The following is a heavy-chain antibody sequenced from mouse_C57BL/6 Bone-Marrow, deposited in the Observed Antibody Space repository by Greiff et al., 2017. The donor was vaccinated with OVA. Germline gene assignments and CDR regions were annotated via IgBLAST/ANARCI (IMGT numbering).Heavy chain of an antibody. D-gene: IGHD2-12*01. CDR1: GFTFSSYA. Sequence: EVMLVESGGDLVKPGGSLKLSCAASGFTFSSYAMSWVRQPPDKRLEWVATISSGGSYTYYPDSVKGRFTISRDNAKNTLYLQMSSLKSEDPAMYYCARDDEDYWGQGTTLTVSS. CDR3: ARDDEDY. V-gene: IGHV5-6*01. J-gene: IGHJ2*01. CDR2: ISSGGSYT.